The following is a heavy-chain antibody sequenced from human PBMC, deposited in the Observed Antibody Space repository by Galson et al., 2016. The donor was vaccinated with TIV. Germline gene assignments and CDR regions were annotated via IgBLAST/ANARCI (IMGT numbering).Heavy chain of an antibody. CDR1: GYTFTSYH. CDR3: ARSWSVVAPNWVAP. V-gene: IGHV1-8*02. CDR2: INPDSGKT. D-gene: IGHD2-2*01. Sequence: SVKVSCKASGYTFTSYHINWVRQATGQGLEWMGWINPDSGKTGYVQKFQGRVTMTRNISASTVYMELSSLRSEDTAVYYCARSWSVVAPNWVAPWGQGTLVTVSS. J-gene: IGHJ5*02.